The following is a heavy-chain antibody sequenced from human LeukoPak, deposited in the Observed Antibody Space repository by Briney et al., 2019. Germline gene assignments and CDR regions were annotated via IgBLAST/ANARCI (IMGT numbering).Heavy chain of an antibody. CDR3: ARGNYGDYVDAFDI. CDR2: INPNSGGT. V-gene: IGHV1-2*02. CDR1: GYTFTGYY. D-gene: IGHD4-17*01. J-gene: IGHJ3*02. Sequence: ASVKVSCKASGYTFTGYYMHWVRQAPGQGLEWMGWINPNSGGTNYAQKFQGRVTMTRDTSISTAYMELSRLRSDDTAVYYCARGNYGDYVDAFDIWDQGTMVTDSS.